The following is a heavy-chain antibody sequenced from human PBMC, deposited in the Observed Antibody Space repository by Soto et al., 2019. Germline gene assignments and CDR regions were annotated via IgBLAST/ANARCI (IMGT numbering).Heavy chain of an antibody. CDR2: ISGGGDTT. Sequence: PGWCLRLSRAASRYTFSSSGISWIRLSPGKGLEWVSVISGGGDTTYYTPSVKGRFTISRDDFRNTLYLQMNSLRAEDTAVYYCAKDRLTRQWLALRDWYFDLWGRGTLVTVSS. V-gene: IGHV3-23*01. CDR3: AKDRLTRQWLALRDWYFDL. J-gene: IGHJ2*01. CDR1: RYTFSSSG. D-gene: IGHD6-19*01.